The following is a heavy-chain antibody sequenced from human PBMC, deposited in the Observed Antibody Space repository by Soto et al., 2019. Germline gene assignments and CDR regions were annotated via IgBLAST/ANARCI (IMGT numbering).Heavy chain of an antibody. CDR1: ASRFTNDW. V-gene: IGHV5-51*01. CDR2: IYPGDSDT. D-gene: IGHD1-1*01. J-gene: IGHJ6*02. Sequence: PGESLKISCKGFASRFTNDWIGWVRQMHGKGLEWMGIIYPGDSDTRYSPSFQGQVTISVDRSISTAYLKWSSLKASDTAMYYGARPWNSYFYGMDVWGQGTMVTVSS. CDR3: ARPWNSYFYGMDV.